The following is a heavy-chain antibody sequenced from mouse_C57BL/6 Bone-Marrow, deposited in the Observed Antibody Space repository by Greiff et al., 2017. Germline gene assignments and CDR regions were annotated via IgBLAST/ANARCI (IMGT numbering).Heavy chain of an antibody. CDR3: AREGHGSSYDWYFDV. CDR2: IDPSDSYT. V-gene: IGHV1-69*01. D-gene: IGHD1-1*01. Sequence: QVQLQQSGAELVMPGASVKLSCKASGYTFTSYWMHWVKQRPGQGLEWIGEIDPSDSYTNYNQKFNGKSTLTVDKSSSTAYMQLSSLTSEDSAIYYCAREGHGSSYDWYFDVWGTGTTVTVSS. J-gene: IGHJ1*03. CDR1: GYTFTSYW.